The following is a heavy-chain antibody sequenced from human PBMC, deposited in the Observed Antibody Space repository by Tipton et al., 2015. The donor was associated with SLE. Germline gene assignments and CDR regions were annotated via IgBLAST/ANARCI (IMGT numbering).Heavy chain of an antibody. CDR3: ARLGDV. CDR2: VSYTWTT. Sequence: TLSLTCTVSGGSGTSGRYYWSWIRQLPGKGLEWIGFVSYTWTTYYNPSLKSRVSSSLDKSANSFSLKLNSVTAADTAVYYCARLGDVWGQGTTVIVSS. V-gene: IGHV4-31*03. CDR1: GGSGTSGRYY. J-gene: IGHJ6*02. D-gene: IGHD7-27*01.